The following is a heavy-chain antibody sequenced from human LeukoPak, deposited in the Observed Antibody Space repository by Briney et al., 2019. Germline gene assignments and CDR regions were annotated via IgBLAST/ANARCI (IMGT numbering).Heavy chain of an antibody. CDR1: GFTFSSYA. D-gene: IGHD1-26*01. Sequence: PGGSLRLSCAASGFTFSSYAMSWVRQAPGKGLEWVSAISGSGGSTYYADSVEGRFTISRDNSKNTLYLQMNSLRAEDTAVYYCAKDQGATFVHPDYWSQGTLVTVSS. CDR3: AKDQGATFVHPDY. J-gene: IGHJ4*02. V-gene: IGHV3-23*01. CDR2: ISGSGGST.